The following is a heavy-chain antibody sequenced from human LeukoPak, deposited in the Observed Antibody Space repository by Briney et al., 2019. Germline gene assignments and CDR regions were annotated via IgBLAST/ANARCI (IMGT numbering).Heavy chain of an antibody. D-gene: IGHD2-21*02. CDR3: ARDYCGGDCYSGYYYGMDV. V-gene: IGHV1-8*01. J-gene: IGHJ6*02. CDR1: GYTFTSYD. Sequence: ASVKVSCKASGYTFTSYDINWVRQATGQGLEWMGWMNPNSGNTGYAQKFQGRVTMTRNTSISTAYMELSGLRSEDTAVYYCARDYCGGDCYSGYYYGMDVWGQGTTVTVSS. CDR2: MNPNSGNT.